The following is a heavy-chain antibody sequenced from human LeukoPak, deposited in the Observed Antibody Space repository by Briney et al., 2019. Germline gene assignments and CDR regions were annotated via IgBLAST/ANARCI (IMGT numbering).Heavy chain of an antibody. Sequence: PSETLSLTCTVSGGSISSYYWSWIRQPPGKGLGWIGYIYYSGSTNYNPSLKSRVTISVDTSKNQFSLKLSSVTAADTAVYYCARGWLKNGYYYYGMDVWGQGTTVTVSS. D-gene: IGHD3-22*01. CDR1: GGSISSYY. V-gene: IGHV4-59*01. CDR2: IYYSGST. CDR3: ARGWLKNGYYYYGMDV. J-gene: IGHJ6*02.